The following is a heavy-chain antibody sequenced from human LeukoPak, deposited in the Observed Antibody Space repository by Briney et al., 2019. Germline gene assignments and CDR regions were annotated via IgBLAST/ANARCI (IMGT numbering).Heavy chain of an antibody. CDR3: ARDSGTDIVATTGQEY. D-gene: IGHD5-12*01. V-gene: IGHV3-21*01. CDR2: ISSSSSYI. Sequence: GGSLRLSCAASGFTFSSYSMNWVRQAPGKGLEWVSSISSSSSYIYYADSVKGRFTISRDNAKNSLYLQMNSLGAEDTAVYYCARDSGTDIVATTGQEYWGQGTLVTVSS. J-gene: IGHJ4*02. CDR1: GFTFSSYS.